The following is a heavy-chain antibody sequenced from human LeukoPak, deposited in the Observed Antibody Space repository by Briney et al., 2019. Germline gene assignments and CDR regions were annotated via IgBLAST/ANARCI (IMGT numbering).Heavy chain of an antibody. J-gene: IGHJ4*02. CDR2: INHSGST. D-gene: IGHD3-10*01. CDR3: ARGPIYGSFDY. CDR1: GGSFSGYY. V-gene: IGHV4-34*01. Sequence: SETLSLTCAVYGGSFSGYYWSWIRQPPGKGLEWIGEINHSGSTNYNPSLKSRVAISVDTSKNQFSLKLSSVTAADTAVYYCARGPIYGSFDYWGQGTLVTVSS.